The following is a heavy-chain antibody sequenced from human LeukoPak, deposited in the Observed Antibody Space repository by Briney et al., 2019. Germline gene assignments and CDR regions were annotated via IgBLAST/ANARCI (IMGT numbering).Heavy chain of an antibody. CDR2: ISSSGSTV. V-gene: IGHV3-11*01. Sequence: GGSLRLSCAVSGFTFSDYYMSWIRQAPGKGLEWVSYISSSGSTVYYADSVKGRFTISRDNAKNSLYLQMNSLRAEDTAVYYCARDGDYRGLYSSGWYDYWGQGTLVTVSS. CDR3: ARDGDYRGLYSSGWYDY. J-gene: IGHJ4*02. D-gene: IGHD6-19*01. CDR1: GFTFSDYY.